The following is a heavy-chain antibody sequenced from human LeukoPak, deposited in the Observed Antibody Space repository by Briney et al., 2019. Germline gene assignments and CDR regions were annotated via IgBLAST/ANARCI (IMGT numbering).Heavy chain of an antibody. CDR2: ISWNSGSI. D-gene: IGHD2-8*02. CDR1: GFTFDDYA. Sequence: QPGGSLRPSCAASGFTFDDYAMHWVRQAPGKGLEWVSGISWNSGSIGYADSVKGRFTISRDNAKNSLYLQMNSLRAEDTALYYCAKVLAGGSPDAFDIWGQGTMVTVSS. V-gene: IGHV3-9*01. J-gene: IGHJ3*02. CDR3: AKVLAGGSPDAFDI.